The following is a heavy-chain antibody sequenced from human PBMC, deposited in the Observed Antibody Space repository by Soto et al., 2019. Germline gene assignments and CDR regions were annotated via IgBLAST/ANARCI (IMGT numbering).Heavy chain of an antibody. V-gene: IGHV3-30*18. D-gene: IGHD6-13*01. J-gene: IGHJ4*02. CDR2: ISSHGNDK. CDR1: AFTFNNFA. Sequence: GSLRLSCSASAFTFNNFAMHWVRQAPGKGLEWVAVISSHGNDKHYADSVKGRFTISRDNSKNTLYLQMNSLRAEDTAVYYCEKDRDIAAAGYNFDYWGQGTLVTVYS. CDR3: EKDRDIAAAGYNFDY.